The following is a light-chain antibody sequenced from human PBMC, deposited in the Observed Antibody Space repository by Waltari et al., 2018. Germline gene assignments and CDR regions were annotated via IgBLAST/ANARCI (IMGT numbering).Light chain of an antibody. V-gene: IGKV1-12*01. J-gene: IGKJ3*01. CDR2: ATS. Sequence: DIQMTQSPSSVSASVGDRVTITCRASQDIRNWLAWYQQTPGKAPNLLIYATSSLQTGVPSRFSGSGSGTEFTLTISSLQPEDFATYYCQQANSFPITFGPGTKVDIK. CDR3: QQANSFPIT. CDR1: QDIRNW.